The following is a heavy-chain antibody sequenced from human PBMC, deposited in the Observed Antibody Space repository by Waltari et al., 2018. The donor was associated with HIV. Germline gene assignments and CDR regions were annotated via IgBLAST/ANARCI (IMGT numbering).Heavy chain of an antibody. CDR3: ARDRDFWSGHYYYYGMDV. D-gene: IGHD3-3*01. Sequence: QVQLQESGPGLVKPSETLSLTCTVSGGSISSYYWSWIRQPPGKGLEWIGYIYYSGSTNYNPSLKSRGTISVDTSKNQFALKLSSVTAADTAVYYCARDRDFWSGHYYYYGMDVWGQGTTVTVSS. CDR1: GGSISSYY. CDR2: IYYSGST. V-gene: IGHV4-59*01. J-gene: IGHJ6*02.